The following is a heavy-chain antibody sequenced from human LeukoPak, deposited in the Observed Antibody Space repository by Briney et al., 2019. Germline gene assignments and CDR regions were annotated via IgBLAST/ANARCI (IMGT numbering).Heavy chain of an antibody. J-gene: IGHJ6*03. CDR1: GFTFSNYA. CDR3: AKDPDYYYMDV. V-gene: IGHV3-23*01. Sequence: GGSLRFSCAASGFTFSNYAMIWVRQPPGKGLEWVSAISGRGGWTYYADSVKGRFTISRDDSKNMMWLQMNSLRAEDTALYYCAKDPDYYYMDVWGKGTTVTVSS. CDR2: ISGRGGWT.